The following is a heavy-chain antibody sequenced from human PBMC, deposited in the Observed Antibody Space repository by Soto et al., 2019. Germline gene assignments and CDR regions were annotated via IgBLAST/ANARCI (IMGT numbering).Heavy chain of an antibody. Sequence: QVQLVQSGAEVKKPGASVKVSCKASGYTFTGYYMHWVRQAPGQGLEWMGWINPNSGGTNYAQKVQRWVTMTRHTSISTAYMELSRLRSDDTDLYYCARDPNDYGDYGGAFDIWGQGTMVTVSS. D-gene: IGHD4-17*01. V-gene: IGHV1-2*04. CDR2: INPNSGGT. CDR1: GYTFTGYY. J-gene: IGHJ3*02. CDR3: ARDPNDYGDYGGAFDI.